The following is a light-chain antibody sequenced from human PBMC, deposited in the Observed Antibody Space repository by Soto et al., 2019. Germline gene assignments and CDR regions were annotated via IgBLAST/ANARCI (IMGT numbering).Light chain of an antibody. Sequence: DIVLTQSPGTLSLSAGERASLSCRASQSVSSGHLAWYQQKPGQAPRLLIYGASSRATGIPDRFSGSGSGTDFTLTISRLEPEDFAVYYCQQRSVWPPSITFGQGTRLEI. J-gene: IGKJ5*01. CDR1: QSVSSGH. V-gene: IGKV3D-20*02. CDR2: GAS. CDR3: QQRSVWPPSIT.